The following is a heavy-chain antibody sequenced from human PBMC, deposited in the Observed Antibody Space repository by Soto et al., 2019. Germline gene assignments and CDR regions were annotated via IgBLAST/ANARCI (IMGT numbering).Heavy chain of an antibody. CDR3: ARGIATGQLDT. V-gene: IGHV1-3*01. Sequence: QVQLVQSGAEVKKPGASVKISCKASGYTFTRYTMNWVRQAPGQRLEWMGWINPDNGNTKSSQEFQDRVIITRDTSASTAYMDLSSMRSEDTALYYCARGIATGQLDTWGQGTLVTVSS. D-gene: IGHD2-15*01. CDR2: INPDNGNT. CDR1: GYTFTRYT. J-gene: IGHJ5*02.